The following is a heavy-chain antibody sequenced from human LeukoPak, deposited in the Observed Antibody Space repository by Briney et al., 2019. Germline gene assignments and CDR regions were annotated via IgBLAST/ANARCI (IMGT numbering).Heavy chain of an antibody. CDR3: ATYTNWVAGDV. CDR1: GFSFSDSW. V-gene: IGHV3-7*01. CDR2: IKKDGSVK. J-gene: IGHJ6*02. Sequence: GGSLRLSCVASGFSFSDSWMTWVRQAPGKGLKWVADIKKDGSVKDYVDSVKGRFTISRDNAKNSLYLQMDSLRAEDTTVYYCATYTNWVAGDVWGQGTTVSVSS. D-gene: IGHD7-27*01.